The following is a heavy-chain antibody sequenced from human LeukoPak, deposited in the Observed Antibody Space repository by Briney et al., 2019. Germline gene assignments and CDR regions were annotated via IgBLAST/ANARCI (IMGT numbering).Heavy chain of an antibody. Sequence: SETLSLTCTVSGGSISSYYWSWIRQPPGKGLEWIGYIYYSGSTNYNPSLKSRVTISVDTSKNQFSLKLSSVTAADTAVYYCARLGDGYNYPYYFDYWGQGTLVTVSS. V-gene: IGHV4-59*08. J-gene: IGHJ4*02. CDR3: ARLGDGYNYPYYFDY. CDR1: GGSISSYY. D-gene: IGHD5-24*01. CDR2: IYYSGST.